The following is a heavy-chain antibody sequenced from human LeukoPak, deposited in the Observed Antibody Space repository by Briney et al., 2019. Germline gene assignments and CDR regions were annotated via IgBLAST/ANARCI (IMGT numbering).Heavy chain of an antibody. CDR2: IYHSGST. D-gene: IGHD6-19*01. Sequence: PSETLSLTCAVSGGSISSGGYSWSWIRQPPGKGLEWIGYIYHSGSTYYNPSLKSRVTMAVDTSKKQFSLKLNSVTAADTAVYYCAREGSDSRGWYGHAFDIWGQGTMVTVSS. CDR3: AREGSDSRGWYGHAFDI. J-gene: IGHJ3*02. V-gene: IGHV4-30-2*01. CDR1: GGSISSGGYS.